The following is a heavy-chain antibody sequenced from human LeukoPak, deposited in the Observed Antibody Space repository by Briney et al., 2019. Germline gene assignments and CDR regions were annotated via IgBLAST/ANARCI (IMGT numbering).Heavy chain of an antibody. Sequence: GGSLRLPCAASGFTFSSYAMSWVRQAPGKGLEWVSAISGSGGSTYYADSVKGRFTISRDNSKNTLYLQMNSLRAEDTAVYYCAKDGGDYSWLFDYWGQGTLVTVSS. CDR3: AKDGGDYSWLFDY. CDR1: GFTFSSYA. D-gene: IGHD4-17*01. V-gene: IGHV3-23*01. CDR2: ISGSGGST. J-gene: IGHJ4*02.